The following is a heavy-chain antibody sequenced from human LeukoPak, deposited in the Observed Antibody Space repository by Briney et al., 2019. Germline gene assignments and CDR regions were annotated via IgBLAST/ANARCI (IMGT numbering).Heavy chain of an antibody. CDR3: ARARYYDILTGYSRWFDP. D-gene: IGHD3-9*01. CDR1: GYTFTGYY. J-gene: IGHJ5*02. V-gene: IGHV1-2*02. CDR2: INPTSGDT. Sequence: ASVKVSCKASGYTFTGYYMHWVRQAPRQGLEWMGWINPTSGDTNYVQKFQGRVTMTRDTSISTAYMELSRLRSDDTAVYYCARARYYDILTGYSRWFDPWGQGTLVTVSS.